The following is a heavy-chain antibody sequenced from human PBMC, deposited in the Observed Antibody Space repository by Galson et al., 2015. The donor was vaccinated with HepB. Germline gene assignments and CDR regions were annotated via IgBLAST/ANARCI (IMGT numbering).Heavy chain of an antibody. CDR2: TYYRSKWYN. J-gene: IGHJ4*02. V-gene: IGHV6-1*01. CDR1: GDSVSSNSAA. CDR3: ASGGLERPQGFDY. Sequence: CAISGDSVSSNSAAWNWTRQSPSRGLEWLGRTYYRSKWYNDYAVSVKSRITINPDTSKNQFSLQLNSVTPEDTAVYYCASGGLERPQGFDYWGQGTLVTVSS. D-gene: IGHD1-1*01.